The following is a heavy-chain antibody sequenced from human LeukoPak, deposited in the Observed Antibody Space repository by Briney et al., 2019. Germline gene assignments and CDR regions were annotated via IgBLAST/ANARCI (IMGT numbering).Heavy chain of an antibody. D-gene: IGHD2-8*02. CDR3: AKCMSGTGVCLNFDS. J-gene: IGHJ4*02. V-gene: IGHV3-23*01. CDR1: GFTFSSYA. Sequence: PGGSLRLSCAASGFTFSSYAMSWVRHAPGKGLEWVSAISGSDSGTYYTDSVKGRFTISRDNSKNTVYLEIDNLRAEDTAVYYCAKCMSGTGVCLNFDSWGQGILVTVSS. CDR2: ISGSDSGT.